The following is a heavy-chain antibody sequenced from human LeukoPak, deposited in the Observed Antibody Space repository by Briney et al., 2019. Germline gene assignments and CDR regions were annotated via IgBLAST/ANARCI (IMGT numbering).Heavy chain of an antibody. CDR1: GFTVSSSY. D-gene: IGHD6-13*01. CDR3: AKKGSRIAAAGPYFDY. CDR2: IDSSSSFI. J-gene: IGHJ4*02. V-gene: IGHV3-21*01. Sequence: PGGSLRLSCAASGFTVSSSYMSWVRQAPGKGLEWVSSIDSSSSFIYYADSVKGRFTISRDNAKNSLYLQMNSLRAEDTAVYYCAKKGSRIAAAGPYFDYWGQGTLVTVSS.